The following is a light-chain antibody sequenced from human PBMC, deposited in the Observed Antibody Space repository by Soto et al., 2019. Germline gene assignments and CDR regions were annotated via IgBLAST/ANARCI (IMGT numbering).Light chain of an antibody. V-gene: IGLV1-47*02. CDR3: ASWDDTLFGWV. Sequence: QSVLTQPPSVSGTPGQGVTISCSGGSPNIATNYVYWYQLLPGTAPNLVIFSNTIRPPRVPDRFSGSKSAASASLVISGLRSEDEADYFCASWDDTLFGWVFGGGTKLTVL. J-gene: IGLJ3*02. CDR2: SNT. CDR1: SPNIATNY.